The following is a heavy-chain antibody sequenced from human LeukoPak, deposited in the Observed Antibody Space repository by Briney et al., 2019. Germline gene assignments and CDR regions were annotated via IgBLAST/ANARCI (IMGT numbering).Heavy chain of an antibody. CDR2: ISAYNGNT. J-gene: IGHJ4*02. Sequence: ASVKVSCKASGYTFTGYYMHWVRQAPGQGLEWMGWISAYNGNTNYAQKLQGRVTMTTDTSTSTAYMELRSLRSDDTAVYYCARDRVTYYYDSSGYLNYWGQGTLVTVSS. V-gene: IGHV1-18*04. CDR1: GYTFTGYY. CDR3: ARDRVTYYYDSSGYLNY. D-gene: IGHD3-22*01.